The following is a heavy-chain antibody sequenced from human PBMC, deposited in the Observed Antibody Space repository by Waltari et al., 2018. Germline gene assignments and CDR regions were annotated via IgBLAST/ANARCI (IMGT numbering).Heavy chain of an antibody. CDR2: ISSLSKYT. V-gene: IGHV3-21*01. CDR3: ARDGISSTQSGYFDY. J-gene: IGHJ4*02. Sequence: EVRLVESGAGLVKPGGSPRLSCAASGFTSSSAGMNWVRQAPGKGLEWVSSISSLSKYTYYADSVKGRFTISRDNAKNSLYLQMNRLRAEDTAVYFCARDGISSTQSGYFDYWGQGVLVTVSS. D-gene: IGHD6-13*01. CDR1: GFTSSSAG.